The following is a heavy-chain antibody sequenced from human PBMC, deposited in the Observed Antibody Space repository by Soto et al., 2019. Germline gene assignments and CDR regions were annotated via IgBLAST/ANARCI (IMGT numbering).Heavy chain of an antibody. Sequence: QVQLVQSGAEVKKPGASVKVSCKASGYTFTSYGISWVRQAPGQGLEWMGWISTYNGNTNYAEKFQGRVSMTRDTATSIAYLELRSLRSDDTALDYCARCGSYYTFPFDYWGQGTLVTVSS. D-gene: IGHD1-26*01. V-gene: IGHV1-18*01. CDR3: ARCGSYYTFPFDY. CDR1: GYTFTSYG. J-gene: IGHJ4*02. CDR2: ISTYNGNT.